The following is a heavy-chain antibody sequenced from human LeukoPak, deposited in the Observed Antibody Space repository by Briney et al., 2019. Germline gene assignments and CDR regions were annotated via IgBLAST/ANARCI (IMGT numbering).Heavy chain of an antibody. D-gene: IGHD2-2*01. Sequence: SETLSLTCAVYGGSFSGYYWSWIRQPPGKGLEWIGEINHSGSTNYNPSLKSRVTISVDTSNNQLSLKLSSVTAADTALYYCARAQGYCSSTSCSPYYYYYGMDVWGQGTTVTVSS. CDR1: GGSFSGYY. V-gene: IGHV4-34*01. J-gene: IGHJ6*02. CDR3: ARAQGYCSSTSCSPYYYYYGMDV. CDR2: INHSGST.